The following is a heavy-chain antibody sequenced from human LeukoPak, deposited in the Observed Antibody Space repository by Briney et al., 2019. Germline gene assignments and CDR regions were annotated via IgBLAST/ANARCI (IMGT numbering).Heavy chain of an antibody. CDR2: ISAYNGNT. D-gene: IGHD2-2*01. CDR3: ARDIRYCSSTSCYFGFDY. CDR1: GYSCASDG. Sequence: ASMKVSCKATGYSCASDGISWVRQAPGQGLEWMGWISAYNGNTNYAQKLQGRVTMTTDTSTSTAYMELGSLRSDDTAVYYCARDIRYCSSTSCYFGFDYWGQGTLVTVSS. V-gene: IGHV1-18*01. J-gene: IGHJ4*02.